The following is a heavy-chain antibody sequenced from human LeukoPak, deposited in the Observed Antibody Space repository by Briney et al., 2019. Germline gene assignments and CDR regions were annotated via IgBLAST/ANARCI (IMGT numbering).Heavy chain of an antibody. J-gene: IGHJ4*02. V-gene: IGHV4-34*01. Sequence: SETLSLTCAVYGGSFSSYYWSWIRQPPGKGLEWIGEINHSESTNYNPSLTSRVTISVDTSKNQFSLKLSSVTAADTAVYYCATAVADNFDYWGQGTLVTVSS. CDR2: INHSEST. CDR1: GGSFSSYY. CDR3: ATAVADNFDY. D-gene: IGHD6-19*01.